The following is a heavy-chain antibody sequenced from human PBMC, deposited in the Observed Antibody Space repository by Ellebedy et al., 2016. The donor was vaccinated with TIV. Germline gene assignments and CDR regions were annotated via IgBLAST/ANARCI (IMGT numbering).Heavy chain of an antibody. CDR1: GDSINFYY. J-gene: IGHJ4*02. CDR3: VRLGSYFDR. D-gene: IGHD1-26*01. CDR2: IYYTGSA. Sequence: MPSETLSLTCSVSGDSINFYYWSWVRQSPEQGLEWIGHIYYTGSAKYSPSFKSRVTMSVDTSKNQFSLHLSSVTAADRAMYYCVRLGSYFDRWGQGTLVTVSS. V-gene: IGHV4-59*08.